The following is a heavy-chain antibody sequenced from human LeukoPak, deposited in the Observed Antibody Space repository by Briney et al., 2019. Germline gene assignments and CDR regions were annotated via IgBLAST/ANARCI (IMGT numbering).Heavy chain of an antibody. CDR3: ARDPRGGGNAGTDDY. CDR1: GGSFSGYY. CDR2: INHSGST. Sequence: SSETLSLTCAVYGGSFSGYYWSWIRQPPGKGLEWIGEINHSGSTYYNPSLKSRVTISVDTSKNQFSLKLSSVTAADTAVYYCARDPRGGGNAGTDDYWGQGTLVTVSS. D-gene: IGHD4-23*01. V-gene: IGHV4-34*01. J-gene: IGHJ4*02.